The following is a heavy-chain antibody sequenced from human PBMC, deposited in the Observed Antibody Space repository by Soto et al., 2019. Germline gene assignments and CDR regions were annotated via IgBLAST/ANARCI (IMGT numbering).Heavy chain of an antibody. Sequence: GGSLRLSCAASGFTFSSYAMSWVRQAPGKGLEWLSTISGSGGSTYYADSVKGRFTISRDKSKDTLYLQMNSLRAEDTAVYYCAKXSRGTARLNFYYYDMDVWGQGTTVTVSS. J-gene: IGHJ6*02. CDR3: AKXSRGTARLNFYYYDMDV. D-gene: IGHD6-6*01. CDR1: GFTFSSYA. V-gene: IGHV3-23*01. CDR2: ISGSGGST.